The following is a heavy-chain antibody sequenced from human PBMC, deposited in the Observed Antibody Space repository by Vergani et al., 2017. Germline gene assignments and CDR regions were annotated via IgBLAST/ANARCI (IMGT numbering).Heavy chain of an antibody. J-gene: IGHJ4*02. CDR2: ISSSGSTI. CDR3: AKGEGSSSRAEFDY. V-gene: IGHV3-48*03. D-gene: IGHD6-6*01. CDR1: GFTFSSYE. Sequence: EVQLVESGGGLVQPGGSLRLSCAASGFTFSSYEMNWVRQAPGKGLEWVSYISSSGSTIYYADSVKGRFTISRDNAKNSLYLQMNSLRAEDTAVYYCAKGEGSSSRAEFDYWGQGTLVTVSS.